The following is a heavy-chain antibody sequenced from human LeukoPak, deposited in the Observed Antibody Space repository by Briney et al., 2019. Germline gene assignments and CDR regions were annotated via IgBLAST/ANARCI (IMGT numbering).Heavy chain of an antibody. CDR3: ARAGGYSGPFGY. CDR2: IYADGNT. D-gene: IGHD5-12*01. Sequence: GGSLRLSCAASGFIVNTNYMTWVRQAPGRGLEWVSFIYADGNTYYADSVKGRFTISRDNAKNSLYLQMNSLRAEDKAVYYCARAGGYSGPFGYWGQGTLVTVSS. CDR1: GFIVNTNY. J-gene: IGHJ4*02. V-gene: IGHV3-53*01.